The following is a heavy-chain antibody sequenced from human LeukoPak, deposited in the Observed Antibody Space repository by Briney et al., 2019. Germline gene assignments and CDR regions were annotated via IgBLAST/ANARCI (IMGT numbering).Heavy chain of an antibody. V-gene: IGHV3-30*18. CDR3: AKDSRVGATLYYYGMDV. D-gene: IGHD1-26*01. CDR2: ISYDGSNK. CDR1: GFTFSSYG. Sequence: PGRSLRLSCAASGFTFSSYGMHWVRQAPGKGLEWVAVISYDGSNKYYADSVKGRFTISRDNSKNTLYLQMNSLRAEDTAVYYCAKDSRVGATLYYYGMDVWGQGTTVTVSS. J-gene: IGHJ6*02.